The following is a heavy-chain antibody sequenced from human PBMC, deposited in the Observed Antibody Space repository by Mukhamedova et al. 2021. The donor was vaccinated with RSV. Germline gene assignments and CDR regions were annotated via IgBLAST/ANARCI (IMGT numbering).Heavy chain of an antibody. CDR2: IYPDDSDL. D-gene: IGHD2-2*01. CDR3: ARSGDRLCSSTSCQSAFDI. V-gene: IGHV5-51*01. J-gene: IGHJ3*02. Sequence: GWVRQVPGQGLEWVGLIYPDDSDLRISPSFRGRVTISADRSISTAYVQWSSLKDSDTAMYYCARSGDRLCSSTSCQSAFDIWGQGT.